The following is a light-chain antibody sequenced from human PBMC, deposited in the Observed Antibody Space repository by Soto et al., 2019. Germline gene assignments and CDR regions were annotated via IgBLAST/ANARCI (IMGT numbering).Light chain of an antibody. Sequence: EIVLTQSPGTLSLSPGERATLSCRASQSVSSSYLAWNQQKPGQAPRLLIYGASSRATGIPDRFSGSGSGTDFTLTISRLEPEDFAVYYCQQYGHSPPITFGQGTRLEIK. V-gene: IGKV3-20*01. CDR2: GAS. J-gene: IGKJ5*01. CDR3: QQYGHSPPIT. CDR1: QSVSSSY.